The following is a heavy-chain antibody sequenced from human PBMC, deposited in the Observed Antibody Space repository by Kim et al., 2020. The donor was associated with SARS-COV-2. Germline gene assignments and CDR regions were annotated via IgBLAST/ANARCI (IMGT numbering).Heavy chain of an antibody. CDR1: GGSISSSNW. CDR2: IYHSGST. CDR3: ARDFGSGSYYHDAYYYYGMDV. Sequence: SETLSLTCAVSGGSISSSNWWSWVRQPPGKGLEWIGEIYHSGSTNYNPSLKSRVTISVDKSKNQFSLKLSSVTAADTAVYYCARDFGSGSYYHDAYYYYGMDVWGQGTTVTVSS. J-gene: IGHJ6*02. D-gene: IGHD3-10*01. V-gene: IGHV4-4*02.